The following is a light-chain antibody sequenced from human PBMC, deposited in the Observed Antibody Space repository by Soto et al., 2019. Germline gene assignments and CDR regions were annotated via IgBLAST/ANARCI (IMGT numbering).Light chain of an antibody. J-gene: IGKJ2*01. CDR3: QQYDNLPHT. Sequence: DIQMTQSPSSLSASVGDRGTITCQASQDISNYLKWYQQKPGKAPKLLIYDASNLETGVPSRFSGSGSGTDFTFTSSSLQPEDIATYYCQQYDNLPHTFGQGTKLEIK. CDR2: DAS. V-gene: IGKV1-33*01. CDR1: QDISNY.